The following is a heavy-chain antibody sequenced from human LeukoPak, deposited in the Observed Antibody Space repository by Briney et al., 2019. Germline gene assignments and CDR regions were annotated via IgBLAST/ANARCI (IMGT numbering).Heavy chain of an antibody. D-gene: IGHD1-26*01. CDR1: GDSISDYY. Sequence: PSETLSLTCTVSGDSISDYYWSWIRQSPGKGLEWIGYFYYSGGTNYNPSLQSRLTISVDTSKNQFSLQLSSVTAADTAVYYCARDQYPGGSGSYPDYWGQGTLVTVSS. V-gene: IGHV4-59*12. J-gene: IGHJ4*02. CDR2: FYYSGGT. CDR3: ARDQYPGGSGSYPDY.